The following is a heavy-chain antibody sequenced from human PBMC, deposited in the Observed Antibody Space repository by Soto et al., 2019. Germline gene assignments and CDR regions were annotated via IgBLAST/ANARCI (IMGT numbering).Heavy chain of an antibody. CDR3: ARDHGYCISTSCPDYYYYYGMDV. J-gene: IGHJ6*02. V-gene: IGHV3-30-3*01. CDR1: GFTFSSYA. D-gene: IGHD2-2*01. Sequence: HPGGSLRLSCAASGFTFSSYAMHWVRQAPGKGLEWVAVISYDGSNKYYADSVKGRFTISRDNSKNTLYLQMNSLRAEDTAVYYCARDHGYCISTSCPDYYYYYGMDVWGQGTTVTVSS. CDR2: ISYDGSNK.